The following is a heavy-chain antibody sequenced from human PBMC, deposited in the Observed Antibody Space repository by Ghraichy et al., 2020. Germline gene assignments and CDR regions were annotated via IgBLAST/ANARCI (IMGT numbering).Heavy chain of an antibody. J-gene: IGHJ3*02. Sequence: SVKVSCKASGGTFSSYAISWVRQAPGQGLEWMGGIIPIFGTANYAQKFQGRVTITADKSTSTAYMELSSLRSEDTAVYYCASRRVLIRFLATPAFDIWGQGTMVTVSS. CDR3: ASRRVLIRFLATPAFDI. CDR1: GGTFSSYA. CDR2: IIPIFGTA. D-gene: IGHD3-3*01. V-gene: IGHV1-69*06.